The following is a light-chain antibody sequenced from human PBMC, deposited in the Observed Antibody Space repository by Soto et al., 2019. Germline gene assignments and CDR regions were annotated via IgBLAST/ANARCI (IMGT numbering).Light chain of an antibody. CDR3: AAWDDSLNGVV. J-gene: IGLJ2*01. Sequence: QLVLTQPPSVSEAPRQRVTISCSGSSSNIGNNAVNWYQQLPGKAPKLLIYYDDLLPSGVSDRFSGSKSGTSASLAISGLRSEDEADYYCAAWDDSLNGVVFGGGTKLTVL. V-gene: IGLV1-36*01. CDR2: YDD. CDR1: SSNIGNNA.